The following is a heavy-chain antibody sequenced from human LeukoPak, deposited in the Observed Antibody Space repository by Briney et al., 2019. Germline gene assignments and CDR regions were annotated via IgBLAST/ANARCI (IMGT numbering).Heavy chain of an antibody. Sequence: GGSLRLSCAASGFTFSRHWMHWVRQAPGKGLVWVSRINSDGSSTSYADSVKGRFTISRDNAKNSLYLQVNSLGAEDTAVYYCARPYDTRGYFPDYWGQGTLVTVSS. CDR3: ARPYDTRGYFPDY. V-gene: IGHV3-74*01. CDR2: INSDGSST. J-gene: IGHJ4*02. CDR1: GFTFSRHW. D-gene: IGHD3-22*01.